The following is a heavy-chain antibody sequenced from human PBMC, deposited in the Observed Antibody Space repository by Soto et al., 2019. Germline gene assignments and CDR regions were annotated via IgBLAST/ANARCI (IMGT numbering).Heavy chain of an antibody. CDR3: ARVTGRYYYGMDV. CDR1: GGSFSGYY. CDR2: INHSGST. V-gene: IGHV4-34*01. Sequence: SETLSLTCAVYGGSFSGYYWSWIRQPPGKGLEWIGEINHSGSTNYNPSLKSRVTISVDTSKNQFSPKLSSVTAADTAVYYCARVTGRYYYGMDVWGQGTTVTVSS. J-gene: IGHJ6*02.